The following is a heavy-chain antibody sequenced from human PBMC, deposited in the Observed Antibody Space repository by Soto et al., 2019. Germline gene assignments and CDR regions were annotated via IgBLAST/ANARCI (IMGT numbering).Heavy chain of an antibody. V-gene: IGHV3-7*01. Sequence: GGSLRLSCAASGFTFSSSWMSWVRQAPGKGLEWVANIKQDGSEKYYVDSVKGRFTISRDNAKNSLYLQMNSLRAEDTAVYYCARGPYSSFYYYYGMDGWGQGTTVTVSS. J-gene: IGHJ6*02. CDR2: IKQDGSEK. CDR1: GFTFSSSW. CDR3: ARGPYSSFYYYYGMDG. D-gene: IGHD4-4*01.